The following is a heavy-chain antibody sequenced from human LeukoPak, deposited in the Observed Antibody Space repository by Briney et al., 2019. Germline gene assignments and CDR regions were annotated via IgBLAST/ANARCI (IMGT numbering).Heavy chain of an antibody. D-gene: IGHD3-10*01. CDR1: GGSISSYY. CDR3: ARISYYGSRNYYYGMDV. CDR2: IYYSGST. Sequence: SETLSLTCTVSGGSISSYYWSWIRQPPGKGLEWIGYIYYSGSTNYNPSLKSRVTISVDTSKNQFSLKLSSVTAADTAVYYCARISYYGSRNYYYGMDVWGQGTTVTVSS. V-gene: IGHV4-59*01. J-gene: IGHJ6*02.